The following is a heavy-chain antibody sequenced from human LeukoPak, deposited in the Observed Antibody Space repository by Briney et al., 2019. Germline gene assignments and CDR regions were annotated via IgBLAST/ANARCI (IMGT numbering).Heavy chain of an antibody. CDR2: IRYDGSNK. J-gene: IGHJ4*02. V-gene: IGHV3-30*02. D-gene: IGHD3-22*01. Sequence: GWSVRLSCAASGFTFSSYGMHWVRQAPGKGLEWVAFIRYDGSNKYYADSVKGRFTISRDNSKNTLYLQMNSLRAEETAVYYCAKDPNYYDSSGPDYWGQGTLVTVSS. CDR1: GFTFSSYG. CDR3: AKDPNYYDSSGPDY.